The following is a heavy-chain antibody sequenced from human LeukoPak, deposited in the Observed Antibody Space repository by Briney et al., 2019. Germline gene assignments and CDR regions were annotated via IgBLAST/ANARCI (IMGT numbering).Heavy chain of an antibody. CDR2: IIPIFGIA. D-gene: IGHD4-17*01. CDR3: ARDGGDYMAEYFQH. Sequence: ASVKVSCKASGGTFSSYAISWVRQAPGQGLGWMGRIIPIFGIANYAQKFQGRVTITADKSTSTAYMELSSLRSEDTAVYYCARDGGDYMAEYFQHWGQGTLVTVSS. J-gene: IGHJ1*01. CDR1: GGTFSSYA. V-gene: IGHV1-69*04.